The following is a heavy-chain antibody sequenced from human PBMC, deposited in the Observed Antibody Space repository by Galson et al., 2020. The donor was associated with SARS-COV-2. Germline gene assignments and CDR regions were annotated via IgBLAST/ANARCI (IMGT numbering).Heavy chain of an antibody. J-gene: IGHJ4*02. Sequence: GGSLRLSCAASGFTFSDYYMSWIRQAPGKGLEWVSYISGSGKTIYYGDSVKGRFTISRDNAKNSLYLQMNSLRAEDTAVYYCARSGYNSGWSGNYWGQGTLVTVSS. D-gene: IGHD6-19*01. CDR1: GFTFSDYY. V-gene: IGHV3-11*04. CDR2: ISGSGKTI. CDR3: ARSGYNSGWSGNY.